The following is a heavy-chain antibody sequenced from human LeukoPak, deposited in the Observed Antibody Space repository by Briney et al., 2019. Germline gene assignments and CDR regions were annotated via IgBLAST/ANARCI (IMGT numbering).Heavy chain of an antibody. J-gene: IGHJ4*02. CDR3: AKTYIVATTHFDY. Sequence: GGSLRLSCAASGFTFSSYAMGWVRQAPGKGLEWVSSIGGSGSGTNYADSVKGRFTISRDNSKNTLYLQMNSLRAEDTAVYYCAKTYIVATTHFDYWGQGALVTVSS. V-gene: IGHV3-23*01. D-gene: IGHD5-12*01. CDR1: GFTFSSYA. CDR2: IGGSGSGT.